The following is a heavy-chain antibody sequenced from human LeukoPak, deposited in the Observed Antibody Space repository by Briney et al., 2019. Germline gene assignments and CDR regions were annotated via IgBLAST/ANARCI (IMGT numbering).Heavy chain of an antibody. CDR2: INHSGST. V-gene: IGHV4-34*01. D-gene: IGHD2-21*02. J-gene: IGHJ4*02. CDR1: GGSFSGYY. Sequence: SETLSLTCAVYGGSFSGYYWSWIRQPPGKGLEWIGEINHSGSTNYNPSLKSRVTISVDTSKNQFSLKLSSVTAADTAVYYCARGGGDPLSDWYFDYWGQGTLVTVSS. CDR3: ARGGGDPLSDWYFDY.